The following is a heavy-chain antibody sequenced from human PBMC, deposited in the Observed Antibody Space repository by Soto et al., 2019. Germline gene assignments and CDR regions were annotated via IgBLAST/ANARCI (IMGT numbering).Heavy chain of an antibody. J-gene: IGHJ3*02. Sequence: EVQLVESGGGLVQPGRSLRLSCAASGFHFEDYAMHGVRQPPGKGLEWVSGITHNSGSMAYADSVKGRFTVSRDTAKNSLYLEMNSLTPEDTALYFCAKDPQSWLTSFDICGQGTMVIVS. V-gene: IGHV3-9*01. CDR2: ITHNSGSM. CDR3: AKDPQSWLTSFDI. CDR1: GFHFEDYA. D-gene: IGHD3-22*01.